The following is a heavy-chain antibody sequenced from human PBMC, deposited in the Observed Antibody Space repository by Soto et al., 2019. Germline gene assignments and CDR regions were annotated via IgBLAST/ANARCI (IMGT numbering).Heavy chain of an antibody. Sequence: PGGSLRLSCAVSGRTFSSYEMNWVRQSPEKGLEWVSFISPSGSTIYADSVKGRFTISRDNAKNSLYLQMNSLRAEDTAVYYCARGGYCDTTTCYRLNAFDVWGQGTVVPVSS. V-gene: IGHV3-48*03. D-gene: IGHD2-2*01. CDR1: GRTFSSYE. J-gene: IGHJ3*01. CDR2: ISPSGST. CDR3: ARGGYCDTTTCYRLNAFDV.